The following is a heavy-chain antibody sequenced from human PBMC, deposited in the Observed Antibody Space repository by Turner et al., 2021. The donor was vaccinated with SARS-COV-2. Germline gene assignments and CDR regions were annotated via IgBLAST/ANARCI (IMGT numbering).Heavy chain of an antibody. D-gene: IGHD3-9*01. Sequence: EVQLVESGGGLVLPGRSLRLPCAASGFTLADYDMHCVRQAPGKGLEWVSGITWNGGIMSYADSVKGRFTVSRDNAKNSLYLQMNRLRAEDTALYYCGKVKHYYDVLTGYYDSWGQGTLVAVSS. CDR2: ITWNGGIM. CDR3: GKVKHYYDVLTGYYDS. V-gene: IGHV3-9*01. CDR1: GFTLADYD. J-gene: IGHJ4*02.